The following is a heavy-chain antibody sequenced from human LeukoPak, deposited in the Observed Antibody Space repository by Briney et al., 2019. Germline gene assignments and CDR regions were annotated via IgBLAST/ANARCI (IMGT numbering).Heavy chain of an antibody. CDR3: ARPALSGSDSDAFDI. Sequence: GASVNVSCKASGYTFTGYYMHWVRQAPGQGLDWMGRINPNSGGTNYVQQFQGRVTMTKDTFITTAYMELSRLRSDNTAAYYCARPALSGSDSDAFDIWGQGTMVTVSS. J-gene: IGHJ3*02. V-gene: IGHV1-2*06. CDR1: GYTFTGYY. D-gene: IGHD1-26*01. CDR2: INPNSGGT.